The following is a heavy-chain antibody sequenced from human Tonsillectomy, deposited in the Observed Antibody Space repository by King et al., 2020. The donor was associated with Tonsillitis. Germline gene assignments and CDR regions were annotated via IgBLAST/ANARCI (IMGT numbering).Heavy chain of an antibody. CDR1: GFTFSSYA. J-gene: IGHJ4*02. CDR3: AKDRGYCSGGSCYRADY. D-gene: IGHD2-15*01. V-gene: IGHV3-23*04. CDR2: IGGVGVGT. Sequence: VQLVESGGGLVQPGGSLRLSCAASGFTFSSYAMSWVRQAPGKGLEWVSPIGGVGVGTYSADSVRGRSPTSGDNPKNPLYLQVNTRRAEDTAVYYCAKDRGYCSGGSCYRADYWGQGTLVTVSS.